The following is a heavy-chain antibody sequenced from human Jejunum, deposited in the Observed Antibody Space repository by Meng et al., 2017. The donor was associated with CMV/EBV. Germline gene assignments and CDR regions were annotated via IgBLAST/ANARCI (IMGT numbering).Heavy chain of an antibody. CDR3: ARSGRIQLWYWYFDL. Sequence: SGYTFTSYGMKWVRQAPGQGLEWMGWINTNTGNPTYAQGFTGRFVFSLDTSVSKAYLQINSLEAEDTAVYYCARSGRIQLWYWYFDLWGRGTLVTVSS. V-gene: IGHV7-4-1*02. CDR1: GYTFTSYG. CDR2: INTNTGNP. D-gene: IGHD5-18*01. J-gene: IGHJ2*01.